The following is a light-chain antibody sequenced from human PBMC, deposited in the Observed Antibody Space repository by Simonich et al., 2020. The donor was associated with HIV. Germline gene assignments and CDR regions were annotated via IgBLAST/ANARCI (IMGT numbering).Light chain of an antibody. CDR2: DVS. Sequence: QSALTQPASVSGSPGQSITISCTGTSSEGGGYNYVSWSQQHPGKAPKLMIYDVSKAPTGVSNRFSGSKSGNTASLTISGLQAEDEADYYCSSYTSSSTLVFGGGTKLTVL. J-gene: IGLJ2*01. V-gene: IGLV2-14*01. CDR3: SSYTSSSTLV. CDR1: SSEGGGYNY.